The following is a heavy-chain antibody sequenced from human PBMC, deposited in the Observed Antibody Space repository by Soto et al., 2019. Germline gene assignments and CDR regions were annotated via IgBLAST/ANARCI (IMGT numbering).Heavy chain of an antibody. CDR2: INSDGSST. CDR1: GFTFSSYW. Sequence: PGGSLRLSCAASGFTFSSYWMHWVRQAPGKGLVWVSRINSDGSSTSYADSVKGRFTISRDNAKNTLYLQMNSLRAEDTAVYYCASIAVAGPNYYYYYGMDVWGQGTTVTVSS. V-gene: IGHV3-74*01. J-gene: IGHJ6*02. D-gene: IGHD6-19*01. CDR3: ASIAVAGPNYYYYYGMDV.